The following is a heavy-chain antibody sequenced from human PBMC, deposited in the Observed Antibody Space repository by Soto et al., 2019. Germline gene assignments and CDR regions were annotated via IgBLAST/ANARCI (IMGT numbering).Heavy chain of an antibody. CDR3: ARAWSYDILTGFSY. CDR2: ITPIFGRA. Sequence: ASVKVSCKASGGSFSNYAISWVRQAPGQGLEWMGGITPIFGRANYAQKFQGRVTITADESTSTAYMELSSLRSEDTAIYYCARAWSYDILTGFSYWGQGTLVTVSS. V-gene: IGHV1-69*13. CDR1: GGSFSNYA. J-gene: IGHJ4*02. D-gene: IGHD3-9*01.